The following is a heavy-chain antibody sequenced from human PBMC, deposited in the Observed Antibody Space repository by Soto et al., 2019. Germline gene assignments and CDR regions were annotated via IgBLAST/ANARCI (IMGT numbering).Heavy chain of an antibody. CDR2: IYWDDDE. CDR1: GFSLNTGGVG. Sequence: ITLKESGPTLVKPTQTLTLTCTFSGFSLNTGGVGVGWVRQPRGKAMEWLALIYWDDDERYRPSLRSRLNITKHTITKQVVLTITNMDPEDTATYYCVRNWRYYGGDYYYGMDAWGQGTTVTVSS. D-gene: IGHD3-10*01. CDR3: VRNWRYYGGDYYYGMDA. V-gene: IGHV2-5*02. J-gene: IGHJ6*02.